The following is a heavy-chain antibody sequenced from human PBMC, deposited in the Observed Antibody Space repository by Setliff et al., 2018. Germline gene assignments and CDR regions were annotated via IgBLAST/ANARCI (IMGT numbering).Heavy chain of an antibody. D-gene: IGHD3-10*01. CDR2: ISYIGNT. V-gene: IGHV4-61*01. CDR3: ARDGYYGSGIYYPLAF. CDR1: GGSISSSSYY. Sequence: SETLSLTCTVSGGSISSSSYYWGWIRQPPGKGLEWIGFISYIGNTNYNPSLKSRVTISVDTSKNQFSLKLTSVTAADTAVYYCARDGYYGSGIYYPLAFWGQGTLVTVSS. J-gene: IGHJ4*02.